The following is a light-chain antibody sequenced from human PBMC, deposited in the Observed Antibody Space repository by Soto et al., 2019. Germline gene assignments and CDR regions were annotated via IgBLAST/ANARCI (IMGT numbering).Light chain of an antibody. J-gene: IGLJ1*01. V-gene: IGLV2-23*01. Sequence: QSALTQPASVSGSPGQSITIPCTGNSSDVGSYNPVSWFQQHPGTVPKLLIYEETKRPSGLSERFSVSKSGNSASLTISGLQAEDEADDYCYTNASENLYVFGTGTKVTVL. CDR2: EET. CDR1: SSDVGSYNP. CDR3: YTNASENLYV.